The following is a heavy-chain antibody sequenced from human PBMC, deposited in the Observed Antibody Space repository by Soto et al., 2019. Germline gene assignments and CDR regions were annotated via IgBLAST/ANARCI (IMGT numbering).Heavy chain of an antibody. J-gene: IGHJ4*02. Sequence: PGGSLRLSCAASGFTFSSYWMHWVRQAPGKGLVWVSRINSDGSSTSYADSVKGRFTISRDNAKNTLYLQMNSLRAEDTAVYYCARMSIAARPDVDYWGQGTLVTVSS. CDR3: ARMSIAARPDVDY. D-gene: IGHD6-6*01. CDR1: GFTFSSYW. CDR2: INSDGSST. V-gene: IGHV3-74*01.